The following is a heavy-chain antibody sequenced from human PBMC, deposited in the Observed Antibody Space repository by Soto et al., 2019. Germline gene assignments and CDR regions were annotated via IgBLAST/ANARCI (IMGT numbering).Heavy chain of an antibody. CDR3: ARGITSRLVFYYYYMDV. CDR1: GYTFTDYY. CDR2: INPTNSGT. V-gene: IGHV1-2*02. Sequence: QVQLVQSGAEVKKPGASVKVSCKASGYTFTDYYTHWVRQAPGQGLQWLGWINPTNSGTRYARSFQGRVTVTRDTSISTAYMELSSLWSDDTAVYYCARGITSRLVFYYYYMDVWGFGTTVTVSS. J-gene: IGHJ6*03.